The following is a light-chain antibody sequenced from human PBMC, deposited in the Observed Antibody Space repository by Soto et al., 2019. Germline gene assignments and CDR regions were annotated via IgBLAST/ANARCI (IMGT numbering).Light chain of an antibody. Sequence: EIVLTQSPATLSLSPGERATLSCRASQNVSSYLAWYQQKPGQAPRLLIYDASNRATGIPARFSGSGSGTGFTLTISSLEPEDFAVYCCQQCSNWPPFTFGQWTKLEI. CDR1: QNVSSY. J-gene: IGKJ2*01. CDR3: QQCSNWPPFT. V-gene: IGKV3-11*01. CDR2: DAS.